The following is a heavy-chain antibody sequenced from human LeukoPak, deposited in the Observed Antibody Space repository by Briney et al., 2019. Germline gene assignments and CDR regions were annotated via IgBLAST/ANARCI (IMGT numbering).Heavy chain of an antibody. J-gene: IGHJ4*02. CDR3: ARDSGGSYATVRFDY. CDR2: INPNSGGT. V-gene: IGHV1-2*02. Sequence: ASVKVSCKASGYTFTGYYMHWVRQAPGQGLEWMGWINPNSGGTNYAQKFQGRVTMTRDTSISTAYMELSRLRSDDTAVYYCARDSGGSYATVRFDYWGQGTLVTASS. CDR1: GYTFTGYY. D-gene: IGHD1-26*01.